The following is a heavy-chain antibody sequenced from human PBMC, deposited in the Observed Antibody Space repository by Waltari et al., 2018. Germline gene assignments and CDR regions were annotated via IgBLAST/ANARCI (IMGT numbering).Heavy chain of an antibody. CDR1: GGSITSSRHY. Sequence: QLQLQESGPGLVKPSETLSLTCSVSGGSITSSRHYWDWIRQPPGQGLEWIGTISYTGATYSSPSLNSRVTVSRDTSKNQLSLTLGSVTASDTAVYYCATYIGASVGTAAFDVWGQGAMVTVSS. V-gene: IGHV4-39*01. CDR3: ATYIGASVGTAAFDV. CDR2: ISYTGAT. J-gene: IGHJ3*01. D-gene: IGHD5-12*01.